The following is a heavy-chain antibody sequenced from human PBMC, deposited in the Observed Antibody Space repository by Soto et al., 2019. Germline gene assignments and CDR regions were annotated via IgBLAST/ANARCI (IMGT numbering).Heavy chain of an antibody. D-gene: IGHD3-22*01. Sequence: PGGSLRLSCAASGFTFSSYEMNWVRQAPGKGLEWVSYISSSGSTIYYADSVKGRFTISRDNAKNSLYLQMNSLRAEDTAVYYCARDPDSYYDSSGYPGLFDYWGQGTLVTVSS. V-gene: IGHV3-48*03. CDR3: ARDPDSYYDSSGYPGLFDY. J-gene: IGHJ4*02. CDR1: GFTFSSYE. CDR2: ISSSGSTI.